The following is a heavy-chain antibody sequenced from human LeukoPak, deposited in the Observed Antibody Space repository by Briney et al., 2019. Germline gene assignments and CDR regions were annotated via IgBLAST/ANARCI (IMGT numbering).Heavy chain of an antibody. CDR3: ARSFRYSGYDYYFDP. CDR2: IYHSGST. V-gene: IGHV4-4*02. D-gene: IGHD5-12*01. J-gene: IGHJ5*02. CDR1: GDSISSSNW. Sequence: PSETLSLTCAVSGDSISSSNWWSWVRQPPGKGLEWIGQIYHSGSTNYNPSLKSRVTISLDKSKNQFSPELTSVTAADTAVYYCARSFRYSGYDYYFDPWGQGTLVTVSS.